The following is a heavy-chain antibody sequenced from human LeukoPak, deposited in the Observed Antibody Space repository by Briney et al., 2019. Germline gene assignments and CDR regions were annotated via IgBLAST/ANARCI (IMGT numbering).Heavy chain of an antibody. V-gene: IGHV3-7*01. Sequence: GGSLRLSCAASGFTFSSYWMSWVRQAPGKGLECVANIKQDGSEKYYVDSVKGRFTISRDNAKNSLYLQMNSQRAEDTAVYCCATARGADYWGQGILVTVSS. CDR3: ATARGADY. CDR2: IKQDGSEK. CDR1: GFTFSSYW. J-gene: IGHJ4*02. D-gene: IGHD3-10*01.